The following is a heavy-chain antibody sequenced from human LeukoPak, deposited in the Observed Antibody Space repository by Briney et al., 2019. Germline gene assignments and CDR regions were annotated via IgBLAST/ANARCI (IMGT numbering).Heavy chain of an antibody. J-gene: IGHJ4*02. V-gene: IGHV1-3*01. CDR3: TRGGSSHSFDY. CDR1: GYTFTNYA. Sequence: ASVKVSCKASGYTFTNYAMHWVRQAPGQRLEWMGWINGGNGYTKYSQNFQGRVTITRDTFASTAYMELSSLRSEDTAVYYCTRGGSSHSFDYWGQGTLVTDSS. D-gene: IGHD3-16*01. CDR2: INGGNGYT.